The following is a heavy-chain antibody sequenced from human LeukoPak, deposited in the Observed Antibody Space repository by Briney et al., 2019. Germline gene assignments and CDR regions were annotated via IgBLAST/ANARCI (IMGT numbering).Heavy chain of an antibody. Sequence: ASVKVSCKASGYTFTDYYTHWVRQAPGQGLEWMGWINPNSGGTNYAQKFQGRVTMTRDTSISTAYMELSRLRSDDTAVYYCARERSTSWRRDYFDYWGQGTLVTVSS. V-gene: IGHV1-2*02. J-gene: IGHJ4*02. CDR3: ARERSTSWRRDYFDY. CDR2: INPNSGGT. CDR1: GYTFTDYY. D-gene: IGHD2-2*01.